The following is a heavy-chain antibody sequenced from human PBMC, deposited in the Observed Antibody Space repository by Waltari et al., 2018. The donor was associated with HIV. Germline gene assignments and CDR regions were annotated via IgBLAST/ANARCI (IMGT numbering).Heavy chain of an antibody. CDR1: GYTFTSYY. Sequence: QVQLVQSGAEVKKPGASVKVSCRASGYTFTSYYMHWVRQAPGQGLGWNGIIRPSGGSTSYAQKFQGRVTMTRDTSTSTAYMALRRLRSEDTAVYYCARARDVQDDGASVACGYWGQGTLVTVSS. CDR2: IRPSGGST. J-gene: IGHJ4*02. V-gene: IGHV1-46*01. CDR3: ARARDVQDDGASVACGY. D-gene: IGHD2-21*01.